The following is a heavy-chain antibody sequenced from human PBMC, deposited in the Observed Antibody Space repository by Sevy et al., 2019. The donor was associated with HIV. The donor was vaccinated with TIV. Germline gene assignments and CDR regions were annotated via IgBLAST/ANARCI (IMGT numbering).Heavy chain of an antibody. CDR1: GFTFSSYS. J-gene: IGHJ4*02. D-gene: IGHD2-21*01. V-gene: IGHV3-21*01. Sequence: GGSLRLSCAASGFTFSSYSMNWVRQAPGKGLEWVSSISSSSSYIYYADSVKGRFTISRDNAKNSLYLQMNSLRAEDTAVYYCARDLGRRECYPFDYWGQGTLVTVSS. CDR3: ARDLGRRECYPFDY. CDR2: ISSSSSYI.